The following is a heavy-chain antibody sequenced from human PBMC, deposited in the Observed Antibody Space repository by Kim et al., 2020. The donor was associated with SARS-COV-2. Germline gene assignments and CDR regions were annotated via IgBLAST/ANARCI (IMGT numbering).Heavy chain of an antibody. J-gene: IGHJ6*03. CDR3: AKAARAAAGTFYYYYMD. CDR1: GFTFSSYG. Sequence: GGSLRLSCAASGFTFSSYGMHWVRQAPGKGLEWVAVISYDGSNKYYADSVKGRFTISRDNSKNTLYLQMNSLRAEDTAVYYCAKAARAAAGTFYYYYMD. D-gene: IGHD6-13*01. CDR2: ISYDGSNK. V-gene: IGHV3-30*18.